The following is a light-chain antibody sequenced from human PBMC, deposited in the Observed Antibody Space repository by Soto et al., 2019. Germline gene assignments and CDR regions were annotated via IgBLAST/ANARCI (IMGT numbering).Light chain of an antibody. CDR3: TSYAGGNNV. J-gene: IGLJ1*01. CDR1: SSDVGGYNY. Sequence: QSALTQPPSASGSPGPEVTISCPGTSSDVGGYNYVSWYQQHPGKVPKLPVYGFNKRPSGVPDPVSGSKSGNTASLTVAGLQAEDEADYYCTSYAGGNNVFGTGTKLTVL. CDR2: GFN. V-gene: IGLV2-8*01.